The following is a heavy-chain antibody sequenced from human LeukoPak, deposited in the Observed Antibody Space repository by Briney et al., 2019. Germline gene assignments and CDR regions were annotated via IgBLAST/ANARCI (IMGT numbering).Heavy chain of an antibody. V-gene: IGHV3-21*01. CDR1: GFTFSSYS. CDR3: ARGRYGDYYFDY. CDR2: ISSSSSYI. Sequence: PGGSLRLSCAASGFTFSSYSMNWVRQAPGKGLEWVSSISSSSSYICYADSVKGRFTISRDNAKNSLYLQMNSLRAEDTAVYYCARGRYGDYYFDYWGQGTLVTVSS. D-gene: IGHD4-17*01. J-gene: IGHJ4*02.